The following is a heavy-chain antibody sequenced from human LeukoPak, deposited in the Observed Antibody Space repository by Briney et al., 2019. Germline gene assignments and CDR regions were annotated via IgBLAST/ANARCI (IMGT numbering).Heavy chain of an antibody. CDR1: GDSIGRSTYY. J-gene: IGHJ5*01. CDR3: ARQVAVVEPTDPNWFDS. D-gene: IGHD2-21*01. Sequence: SETLSLTCNVSGDSIGRSTYYWGWFRQTPETGLEWIGSIFYNGRTYYTPSLQSRVIMSLDTSKNQFSLRLTSVTAADTAVYYCARQVAVVEPTDPNWFDSWGQGTLVTVSS. CDR2: IFYNGRT. V-gene: IGHV4-39*07.